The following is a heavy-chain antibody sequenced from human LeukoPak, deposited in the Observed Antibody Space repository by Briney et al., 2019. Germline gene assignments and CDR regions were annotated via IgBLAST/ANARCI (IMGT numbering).Heavy chain of an antibody. Sequence: AETPSLTCTVSGGSISTYYWSWIRQPAGKGLEWIGRIYTSGYTDYNPSLKSRATMSVDTSKNQFSLKLSSVTAADTAVYYCARDSSRGSNWFDPWGEGTPVTPSS. J-gene: IGHJ5*02. D-gene: IGHD6-19*01. V-gene: IGHV4-4*07. CDR3: ARDSSRGSNWFDP. CDR2: IYTSGYT. CDR1: GGSISTYY.